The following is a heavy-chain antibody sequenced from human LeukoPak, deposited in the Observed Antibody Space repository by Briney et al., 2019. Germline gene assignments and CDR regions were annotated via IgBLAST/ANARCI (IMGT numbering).Heavy chain of an antibody. V-gene: IGHV1-18*01. D-gene: IGHD6-13*01. J-gene: IGHJ3*02. CDR2: ISGYKGNT. Sequence: GSLNVSCTTSGYTFTTYTISWVRQAPGQGLEWMGWISGYKGNTNYAQKFQGRVTMTTDTSTSTAYMELRSLRSDDTAVYYCAREEGAPISAANIWGLGTMVTLSS. CDR3: AREEGAPISAANI. CDR1: GYTFTTYT.